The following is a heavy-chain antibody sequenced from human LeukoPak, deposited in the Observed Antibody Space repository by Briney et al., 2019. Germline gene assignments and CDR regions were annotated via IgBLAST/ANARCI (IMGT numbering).Heavy chain of an antibody. J-gene: IGHJ4*02. D-gene: IGHD2-2*01. CDR2: ISGSGGST. V-gene: IGHV3-23*01. CDR3: AKELRGYQLLSPSGY. CDR1: GFTFSSYA. Sequence: QTGGSLRLSCAASGFTFSSYAMSWVRQAPGKGLEWVSAISGSGGSTYYADSVKGRLTISRDNSKNTLYLQMNSLRAEDTAVYYCAKELRGYQLLSPSGYWGQGTLVTVSS.